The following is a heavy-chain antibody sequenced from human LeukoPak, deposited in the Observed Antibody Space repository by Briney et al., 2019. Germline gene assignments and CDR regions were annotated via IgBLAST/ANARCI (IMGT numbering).Heavy chain of an antibody. D-gene: IGHD6-13*01. V-gene: IGHV3-11*04. CDR3: AKDLSSSGRSYYFDS. Sequence: GGSLRLSCAASGFTFSDYYMSWIRQAPGKGLEWISYISGSDDIIYYTDSVRGRFTISRDNAKKSLYLQMNSLTAEDTAVYYSAKDLSSSGRSYYFDSWGRGTLVTVSS. J-gene: IGHJ4*02. CDR1: GFTFSDYY. CDR2: ISGSDDII.